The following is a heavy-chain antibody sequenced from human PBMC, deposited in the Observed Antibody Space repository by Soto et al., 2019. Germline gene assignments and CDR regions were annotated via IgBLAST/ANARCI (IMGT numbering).Heavy chain of an antibody. D-gene: IGHD4-4*01. CDR2: ISAYNGNT. CDR1: GYTFTSYS. V-gene: IGHV1-18*01. CDR3: ARVDRYGRNYAY. J-gene: IGHJ4*02. Sequence: ASVKVSCKASGYTFTSYSISWVRQAPEQGLEWMGWISAYNGNTNYAQKLQGRVTMTTDTSTSTAYMELRSLRSDDTAVYYCARVDRYGRNYAYWGQGTLVTASS.